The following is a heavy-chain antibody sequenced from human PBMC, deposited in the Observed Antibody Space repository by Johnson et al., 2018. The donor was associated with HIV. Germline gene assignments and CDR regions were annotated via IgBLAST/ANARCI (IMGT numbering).Heavy chain of an antibody. V-gene: IGHV3-33*06. CDR1: GFTFSTYG. Sequence: QVQLVESGGGVVQPGRSLRLSCAASGFTFSTYGMHWVRQAPGKGLEWVAVMWYDGSNKYYADSVKGRFTISRDNSKNTLYLQMNSLRAEDTAVYYCAKERRAPRAFDIWGQETMVTVSS. CDR3: AKERRAPRAFDI. J-gene: IGHJ3*02. CDR2: MWYDGSNK.